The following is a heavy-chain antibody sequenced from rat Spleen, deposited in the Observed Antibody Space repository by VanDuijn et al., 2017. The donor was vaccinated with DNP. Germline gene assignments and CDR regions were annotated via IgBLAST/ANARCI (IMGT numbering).Heavy chain of an antibody. J-gene: IGHJ3*01. V-gene: IGHV2S12*01. CDR3: TRDWIRGPFAY. CDR1: GFSLTSYG. D-gene: IGHD4-3*01. Sequence: QVQLKESVPGLVQPSQTLSLTCAVSGFSLTSYGVSWVRQSPGKGLEWIAGISSGGGTFYNSVFKFRMSISRDTSKSQVFLKMNSLQTEDTAIYFCTRDWIRGPFAYWGQGTLVTVSS. CDR2: ISSGGGT.